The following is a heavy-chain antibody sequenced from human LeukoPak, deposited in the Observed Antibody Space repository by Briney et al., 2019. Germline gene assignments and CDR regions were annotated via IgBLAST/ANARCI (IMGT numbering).Heavy chain of an antibody. Sequence: SETLSLTCTVSGGSISSYYWSWIRQPPGKGLEWIEYIYYSGSTNYNPSLKSRVTISVDTSKNQFSLKLSSVTAADTAVYYCARERAGSSWHEGWFDPWGQGTLVTVSS. V-gene: IGHV4-59*01. CDR2: IYYSGST. D-gene: IGHD6-13*01. J-gene: IGHJ5*02. CDR1: GGSISSYY. CDR3: ARERAGSSWHEGWFDP.